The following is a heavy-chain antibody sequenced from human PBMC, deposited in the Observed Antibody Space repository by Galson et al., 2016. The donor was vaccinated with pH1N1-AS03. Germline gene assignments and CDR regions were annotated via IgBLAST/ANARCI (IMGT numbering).Heavy chain of an antibody. V-gene: IGHV1-69*06. J-gene: IGHJ4*02. CDR1: EGTFSNFG. CDR2: FIPIFGTA. CDR3: ARDNYYGTGAFYGHFDL. Sequence: SVKVSCKASEGTFSNFGISWVRQAPGQGLEWMGGFIPIFGTANVAQKFKGRVTITADNLELSSLRSDDTAVYYCARDNYYGTGAFYGHFDLWGQGTLLVVSS. D-gene: IGHD3-10*01.